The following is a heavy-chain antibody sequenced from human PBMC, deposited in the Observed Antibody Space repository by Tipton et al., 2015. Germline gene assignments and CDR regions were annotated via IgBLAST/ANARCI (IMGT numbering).Heavy chain of an antibody. J-gene: IGHJ6*02. CDR2: IYYSGATT. CDR3: ARHFPPLDYVWGSWMEV. D-gene: IGHD3-16*01. Sequence: LRLSCTVSGGSITNPSYYWSWIRQPPGKGLEWIGYIYYSGATTKFNPSLKSRVTISVDTSKNQFSLNLTSVTAADTAVYYCARHFPPLDYVWGSWMEVWGQGTTVTVSS. V-gene: IGHV4-61*01. CDR1: GGSITNPSYY.